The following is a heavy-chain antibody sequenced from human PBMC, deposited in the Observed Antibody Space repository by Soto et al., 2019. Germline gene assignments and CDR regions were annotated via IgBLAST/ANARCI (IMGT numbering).Heavy chain of an antibody. Sequence: PSETLSLTCTVSGGSISSSSYYWGWIRQPPGKGLEWIGSIYYSGSTYYNPSLKSRVTISVDTSKNQFSLKLSSVTAADTAVYYCARGPRVAAAGTVARFDYWGQGTLVTVSS. CDR1: GGSISSSSYY. J-gene: IGHJ4*02. CDR3: ARGPRVAAAGTVARFDY. D-gene: IGHD6-13*01. CDR2: IYYSGST. V-gene: IGHV4-39*07.